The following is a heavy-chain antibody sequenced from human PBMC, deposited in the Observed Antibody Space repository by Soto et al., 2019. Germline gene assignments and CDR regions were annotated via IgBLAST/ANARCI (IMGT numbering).Heavy chain of an antibody. CDR3: ANALGLYYLNY. CDR2: INAGNGNT. Sequence: QVQLVQSGAEVKKPGASVKVSCKASGYTFTSYAMHWVRQAPGQRLGWMGWINAGNGNTKYSQRFQGRVTITRDTSASTDYMELSSLRSRDTAVDYCANALGLYYLNYGGQGTLVTFSS. J-gene: IGHJ4*02. CDR1: GYTFTSYA. V-gene: IGHV1-3*01. D-gene: IGHD2-8*01.